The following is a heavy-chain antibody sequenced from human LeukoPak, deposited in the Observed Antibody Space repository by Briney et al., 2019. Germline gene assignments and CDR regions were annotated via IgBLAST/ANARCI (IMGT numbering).Heavy chain of an antibody. CDR3: ARQENYYDSGGFHFDY. D-gene: IGHD3-22*01. V-gene: IGHV4-4*09. CDR2: IYTSGST. Sequence: PSETLSLTCTVSGGSISSYYWSWIRQPPGKGLEWIGYIYTSGSTNYNPSLKSRVTISVDTSKNQFSLKLSSVTAADTAVYYCARQENYYDSGGFHFDYWGQGTLVTVSS. J-gene: IGHJ4*02. CDR1: GGSISSYY.